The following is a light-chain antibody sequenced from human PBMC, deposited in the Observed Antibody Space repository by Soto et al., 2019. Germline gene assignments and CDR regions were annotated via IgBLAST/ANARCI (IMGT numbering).Light chain of an antibody. CDR1: QSISSW. Sequence: DIQMTQSPSTLSASVGDRVTITCRASQSISSWLAWYQQKPGKAPKLLIYDAYSLESGVPSRFSGSGSGTEFTLTISSLQPDDFATYYCQQYNSYPYTFGQGTKLEIK. V-gene: IGKV1-5*01. CDR2: DAY. CDR3: QQYNSYPYT. J-gene: IGKJ2*01.